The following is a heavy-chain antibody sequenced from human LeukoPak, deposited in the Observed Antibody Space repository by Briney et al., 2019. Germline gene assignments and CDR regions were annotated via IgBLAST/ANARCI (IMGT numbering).Heavy chain of an antibody. Sequence: ASVKVSCKASGYTFTGYYMHWVRQAPGQGPEWMGWINPNSGGTNYAQKFQGRVTMTRDTSISTAYMELSRLRSDDTAVYYCARGPYDILTGHPNWFGPWGQGTLATVSS. CDR1: GYTFTGYY. CDR3: ARGPYDILTGHPNWFGP. D-gene: IGHD3-9*01. J-gene: IGHJ5*02. CDR2: INPNSGGT. V-gene: IGHV1-2*02.